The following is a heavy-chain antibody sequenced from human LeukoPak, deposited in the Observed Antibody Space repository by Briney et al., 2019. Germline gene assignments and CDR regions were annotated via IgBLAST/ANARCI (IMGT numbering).Heavy chain of an antibody. J-gene: IGHJ6*03. CDR2: ISSSSSYI. V-gene: IGHV3-21*01. D-gene: IGHD5-12*01. CDR1: GFTFSSYS. CDR3: AREGGYDSFYYYMDV. Sequence: GGSLRLSCAASGFTFSSYSMNWVRQAPGKGLEWVSSISSSSSYIYYADSVKGRLTISRDNAKNSLYLQMNSLRAEDTAVYYCAREGGYDSFYYYMDVWGKGITVTVSS.